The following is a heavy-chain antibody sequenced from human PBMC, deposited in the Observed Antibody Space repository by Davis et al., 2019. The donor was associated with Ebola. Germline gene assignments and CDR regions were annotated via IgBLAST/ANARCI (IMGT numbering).Heavy chain of an antibody. Sequence: SLKISCAASGVPFTPYAMHWVRQAPGKGLEWVAVISYDGSSEDYEDSVKGRFTISRDNSKNTLYLQMNSLRAEDTAVYYCAKDQLWGVRGVILDYWGQGTLVTVSS. CDR3: AKDQLWGVRGVILDY. J-gene: IGHJ4*02. CDR2: ISYDGSSE. D-gene: IGHD3-10*01. CDR1: GVPFTPYA. V-gene: IGHV3-30-3*01.